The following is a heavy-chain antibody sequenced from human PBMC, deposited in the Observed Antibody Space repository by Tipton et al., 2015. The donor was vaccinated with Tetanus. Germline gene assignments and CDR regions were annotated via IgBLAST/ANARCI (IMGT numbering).Heavy chain of an antibody. V-gene: IGHV1-46*03. J-gene: IGHJ6*02. CDR1: GYTFTSYY. CDR2: INPSGGST. D-gene: IGHD2-15*01. Sequence: QVQLVQSGAEVKKPGASVKVSCKASGYTFTSYYMHWVRQAPGQGLEWMGIINPSGGSTSYAQKFQGRVTMTRDTSTSTVYMELSSLRSEDTAMYYCARGYCSGGSCLDSYYYYGMDVWGQGTTVTVSS. CDR3: ARGYCSGGSCLDSYYYYGMDV.